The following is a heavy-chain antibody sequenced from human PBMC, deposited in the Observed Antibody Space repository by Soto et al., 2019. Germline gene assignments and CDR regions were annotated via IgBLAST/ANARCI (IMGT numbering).Heavy chain of an antibody. V-gene: IGHV4-31*03. J-gene: IGHJ4*02. CDR3: ASTEDFFDY. CDR2: IFYSGST. Sequence: SETLSLTCSVSGVPLTSGTYYWSWIRQHPGKGLEWIGYIFYSGSTDYNPSLKSRVNISVDTSKNQFSLKLSSVTAADTAVYYCASTEDFFDYWGQGTLVTVSS. CDR1: GVPLTSGTYY.